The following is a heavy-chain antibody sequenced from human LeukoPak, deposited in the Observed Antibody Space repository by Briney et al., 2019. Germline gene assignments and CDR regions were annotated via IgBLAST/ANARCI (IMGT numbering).Heavy chain of an antibody. D-gene: IGHD2-21*02. CDR3: AIPPGYCGNDCSFDH. CDR2: IYPGEYET. Sequence: GEALKISYEGSGYGFSNYWIGWGRPMPGKGLGWRGIIYPGEYETRYSPSFQGLVTISVDKSISTAYLQWSSLEASDTAMYYCAIPPGYCGNDCSFDHWGQGTLVTVSS. CDR1: GYGFSNYW. V-gene: IGHV5-51*01. J-gene: IGHJ4*02.